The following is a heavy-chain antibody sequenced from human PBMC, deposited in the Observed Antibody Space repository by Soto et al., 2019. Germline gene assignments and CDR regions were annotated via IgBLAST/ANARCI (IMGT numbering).Heavy chain of an antibody. J-gene: IGHJ6*02. CDR3: TRDSDYGMDV. D-gene: IGHD3-10*01. CDR2: IYSGGTT. CDR1: GFTVSSNY. Sequence: EVPLVESGGGLVQPGGSLRLSCAASGFTVSSNYMSWVRQAPGKGLEWVSVIYSGGTTYYADSVKGRFTISRHNSKNTLYLQMNSLRAEDTAVYYCTRDSDYGMDVWGQGTTVTVSS. V-gene: IGHV3-53*04.